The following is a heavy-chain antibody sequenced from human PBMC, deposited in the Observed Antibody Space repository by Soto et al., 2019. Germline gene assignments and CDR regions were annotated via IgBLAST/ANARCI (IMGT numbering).Heavy chain of an antibody. D-gene: IGHD3-3*01. CDR1: GVTFSSYA. Sequence: GGSLRLSCAASGVTFSSYAMIWVRQAPGKGLEWVSAISGSGGSTYYADSVKGRFTISRDNSKNTLYLQMNSLRAEDTAVYYCAKDRRITIFVVVSRYYECFLHSGPGPLVTVSS. J-gene: IGHJ1*01. V-gene: IGHV3-23*01. CDR2: ISGSGGST. CDR3: AKDRRITIFVVVSRYYECFLH.